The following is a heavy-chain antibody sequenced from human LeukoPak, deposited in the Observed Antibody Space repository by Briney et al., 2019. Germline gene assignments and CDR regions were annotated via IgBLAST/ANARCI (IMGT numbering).Heavy chain of an antibody. V-gene: IGHV1-18*01. Sequence: YNGNTNYAQKLQGRVTMTTDTSTSTAYMELRSLRSDDTAVYYCAREQGSSGWYYYYYGMDVWGQGTTVTVSS. J-gene: IGHJ6*02. CDR3: AREQGSSGWYYYYYGMDV. CDR2: YNGNT. D-gene: IGHD6-19*01.